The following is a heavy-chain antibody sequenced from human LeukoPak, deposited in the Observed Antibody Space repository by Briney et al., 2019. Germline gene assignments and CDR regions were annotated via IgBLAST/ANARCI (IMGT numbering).Heavy chain of an antibody. J-gene: IGHJ6*02. CDR1: GYTLTELS. V-gene: IGHV1-24*01. CDR2: FDPEDGET. CDR3: AREDFDYYSSSPNGMDV. D-gene: IGHD6-6*01. Sequence: ASVKVSCKVSGYTLTELSMHWVRQAPGKGLEWMGGFDPEDGETIYAQKFQGRVTMTEDTSTDTAYMELRSLRSDDTAVYYCAREDFDYYSSSPNGMDVWGQGTTVTVSS.